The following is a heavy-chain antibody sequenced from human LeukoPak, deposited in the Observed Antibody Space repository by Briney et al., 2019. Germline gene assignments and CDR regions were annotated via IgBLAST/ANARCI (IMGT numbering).Heavy chain of an antibody. CDR3: ARRGEYCSGGSCYSSSGALDY. D-gene: IGHD2-15*01. J-gene: IGHJ4*01. CDR2: IYYSGST. V-gene: IGHV4-59*12. Sequence: TSETLSLTCTVSGGSISSYYWSWIRQPPGKGLEWIGYIYYSGSTYYNPSLKSRVTISVDRSKNQFSLKLSSVTAADTAVYYCARRGEYCSGGSCYSSSGALDYWGQEPWSPSPQ. CDR1: GGSISSYY.